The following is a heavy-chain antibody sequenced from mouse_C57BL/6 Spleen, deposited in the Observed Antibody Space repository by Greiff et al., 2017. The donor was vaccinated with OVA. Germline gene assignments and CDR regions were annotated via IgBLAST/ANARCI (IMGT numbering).Heavy chain of an antibody. D-gene: IGHD1-1*01. CDR2: IYPGDGDT. V-gene: IGHV1-82*01. J-gene: IGHJ2*01. CDR3: APTVVATRYYFDY. CDR1: GYAFSSSW. Sequence: VKLMESGPELVKPGASVKISCKASGYAFSSSWMNWVKQRPGKGLEWIGRIYPGDGDTNYNGKFKGKATLTADKSSSTAYMQLSSLTSEDSAVYFCAPTVVATRYYFDYWGQGTTLTVSS.